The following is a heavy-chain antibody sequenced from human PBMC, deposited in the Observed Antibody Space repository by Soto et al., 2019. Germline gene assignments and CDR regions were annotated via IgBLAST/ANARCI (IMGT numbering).Heavy chain of an antibody. V-gene: IGHV3-23*01. D-gene: IGHD6-19*01. J-gene: IGHJ6*02. CDR2: ISGSGGTT. CDR3: AKDHVAVAVDYYYYGMDV. CDR1: GFTFSSYA. Sequence: SGGSLRLSCAASGFTFSSYAMSWVRQAPGKGLEWVSAISGSGGTTYYADSVKGRFTISRDNSKNTLYLQMNSLRAEDTAVYYCAKDHVAVAVDYYYYGMDVWGQGTTVTVSS.